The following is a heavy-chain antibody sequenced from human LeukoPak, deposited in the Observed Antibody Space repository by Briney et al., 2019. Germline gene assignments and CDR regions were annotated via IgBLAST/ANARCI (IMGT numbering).Heavy chain of an antibody. CDR1: GYTFTSYD. CDR3: AAIVVVPAGSDAFDI. D-gene: IGHD2-2*01. CDR2: MNPNSGNT. V-gene: IGHV1-8*01. Sequence: GASVKVSCKASGYTFTSYDINWVRQATGQGLEWMGWMNPNSGNTGYAQKFQGRVTMTRNTSISSAYMELSSLRSEDTAVYYCAAIVVVPAGSDAFDIWGQGTMVTVSS. J-gene: IGHJ3*02.